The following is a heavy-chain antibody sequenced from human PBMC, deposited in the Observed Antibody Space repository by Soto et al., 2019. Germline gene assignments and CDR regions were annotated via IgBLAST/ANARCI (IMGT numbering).Heavy chain of an antibody. D-gene: IGHD2-21*02. J-gene: IGHJ1*01. CDR3: ARLYCGGDGYYGHQLEYFQQ. Sequence: ESLKISCKGSGYSFTSYWIGWVRQIPGKGLEWMGIIYPGDSDTRYSPSFQGQVTISADKSISTAYLQWSSLKASDTAMYYCARLYCGGDGYYGHQLEYFQQWGQGTLVAVSS. CDR1: GYSFTSYW. CDR2: IYPGDSDT. V-gene: IGHV5-51*01.